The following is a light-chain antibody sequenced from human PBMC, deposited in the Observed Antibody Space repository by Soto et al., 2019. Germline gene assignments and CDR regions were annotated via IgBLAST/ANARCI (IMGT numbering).Light chain of an antibody. V-gene: IGLV2-8*01. CDR3: SSYAGSNNFV. CDR1: SSDVGGYSY. Sequence: QSVLTQPPSASGSPGQSVTISCTGSSSDVGGYSYVSWYQQHPGKAPKLMIYEVTKRPSGVPDRFSASKSGNTASLTVSGLQAEDEADYYCSSYAGSNNFVFGTGTKLPVL. CDR2: EVT. J-gene: IGLJ1*01.